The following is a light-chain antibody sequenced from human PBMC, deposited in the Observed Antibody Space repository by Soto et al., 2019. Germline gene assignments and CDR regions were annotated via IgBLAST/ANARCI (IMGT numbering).Light chain of an antibody. Sequence: PGDRVTITCRASQGIGDTLAWYQHKPGQTPRLLIYDTSTRATGVPTRFSGSGSGTDFTLTISSLQPEDFTTYYCQRSYSTPITFGQGTRLEIK. CDR3: QRSYSTPIT. CDR2: DTS. J-gene: IGKJ5*01. CDR1: QGIGDT. V-gene: IGKV3-15*01.